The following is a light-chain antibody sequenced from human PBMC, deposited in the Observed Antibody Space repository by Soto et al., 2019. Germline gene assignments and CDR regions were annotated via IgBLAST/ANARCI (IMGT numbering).Light chain of an antibody. Sequence: DIVMTQSPDSLAVSLGERATINCRSSQSVLYSSNNKNYLAWYQQKPGQPPKLLIYWASTRESGVPDRFSGSGSGTDFNLTLSSRQAEDVAVYYCQQYYSSPYTFGQGTKLEIK. CDR1: QSVLYSSNNKNY. J-gene: IGKJ2*01. CDR2: WAS. V-gene: IGKV4-1*01. CDR3: QQYYSSPYT.